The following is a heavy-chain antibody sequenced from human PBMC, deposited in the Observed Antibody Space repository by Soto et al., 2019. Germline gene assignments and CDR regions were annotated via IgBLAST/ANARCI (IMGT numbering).Heavy chain of an antibody. CDR3: AKEKSITNSGYDAFDI. J-gene: IGHJ3*02. V-gene: IGHV3-48*03. CDR1: GFTFSSYE. Sequence: LSLSCAASGFTFSSYEMDWVRQVPGKGLEWVAYINSGGSRIYYGDSVKGRFTISRDDARNSLYLQMNSLRAEDTAVYYCAKEKSITNSGYDAFDIWGQGTMVTVSS. D-gene: IGHD5-18*01. CDR2: INSGGSRI.